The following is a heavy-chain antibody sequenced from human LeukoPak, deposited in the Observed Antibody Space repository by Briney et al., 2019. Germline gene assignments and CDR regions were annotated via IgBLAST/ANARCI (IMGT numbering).Heavy chain of an antibody. Sequence: PSETLSLTCAVYGGSFSGYYWSWIRQPPGKGLEWIGEINHSGSTNYNPSLKSRVTISVDTSKNQFSLKLSSVTAADTAVYYCARGYCSSTSCYPSVYWGQGTLVTVSS. CDR2: INHSGST. CDR3: ARGYCSSTSCYPSVY. CDR1: GGSFSGYY. V-gene: IGHV4-34*01. D-gene: IGHD2-2*01. J-gene: IGHJ4*02.